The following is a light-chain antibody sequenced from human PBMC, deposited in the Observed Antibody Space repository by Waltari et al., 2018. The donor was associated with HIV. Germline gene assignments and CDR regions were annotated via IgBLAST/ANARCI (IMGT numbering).Light chain of an antibody. CDR2: YDD. Sequence: QSVLTQPPSVSEAPRQRVTISCSGSSSNSGHNAVNWYQQLPGKAPKLLIYYDDLLPSGVSDRFSGSKSGTSASLAISGLQSEDEADYYCAAWDDSLNGYVFGTGTKVTVL. J-gene: IGLJ1*01. CDR1: SSNSGHNA. CDR3: AAWDDSLNGYV. V-gene: IGLV1-36*01.